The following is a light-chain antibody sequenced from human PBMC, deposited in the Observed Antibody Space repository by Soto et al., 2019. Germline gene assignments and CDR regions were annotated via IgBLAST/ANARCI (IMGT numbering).Light chain of an antibody. CDR1: QNINNW. V-gene: IGKV1-5*01. CDR3: QHMRT. Sequence: DIQMTQSPSTLSASIGDRVTITCRASQNINNWIAWYQQKPGKAPKFLIYDASTLESGVPSRFSGSGFGTEFSLTISSLQPDDFGSYYCQHMRTLGPGTKVDTK. J-gene: IGKJ1*01. CDR2: DAS.